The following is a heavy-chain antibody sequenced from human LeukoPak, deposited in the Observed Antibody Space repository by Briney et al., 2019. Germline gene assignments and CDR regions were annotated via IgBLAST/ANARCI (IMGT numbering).Heavy chain of an antibody. CDR1: GYSFPVYW. D-gene: IGHD6-19*01. CDR2: IYPRDSDT. CDR3: ALTYSSGYFFAH. J-gene: IGHJ4*02. Sequence: HGESLKISCKGSGYSFPVYWIGWVRQMPGKGLEWMGIIYPRDSDTRYSPSFQGQVTVSADKSTSTAYLQWSGLKASDTAMYYCALTYSSGYFFAHWGQGTLVTVSS. V-gene: IGHV5-51*01.